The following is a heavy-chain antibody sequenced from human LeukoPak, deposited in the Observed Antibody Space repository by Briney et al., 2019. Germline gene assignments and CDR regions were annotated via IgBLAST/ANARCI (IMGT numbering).Heavy chain of an antibody. CDR1: GSSISGVYY. D-gene: IGHD4-17*01. CDR2: IYHSGST. Sequence: SETLSLTCTVSGSSISGVYYWGWIRQPPGMGLEWIGSIYHSGSTNYNLSFKSRVTISADTSKSQFSLKLSSVTAADTAIYYCVTGATVSTLYYFDYWGQGTLVTVSS. J-gene: IGHJ4*02. V-gene: IGHV4-38-2*02. CDR3: VTGATVSTLYYFDY.